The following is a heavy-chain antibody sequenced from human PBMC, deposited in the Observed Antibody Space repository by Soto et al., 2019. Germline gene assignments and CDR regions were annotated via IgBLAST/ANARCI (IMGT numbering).Heavy chain of an antibody. CDR1: GYTFTDYA. Sequence: ASVKVSCKASGYTFTDYALHWVRQAPGQRLEWMGWMNAGVGNTLYSQKFQDRVIITRDRSMSTAYMELSSLRSEDTAMYYCAVGEGIAAAGTWDMDVWGKGTTVTVSS. CDR3: AVGEGIAAAGTWDMDV. CDR2: MNAGVGNT. V-gene: IGHV1-3*01. J-gene: IGHJ6*03. D-gene: IGHD6-13*01.